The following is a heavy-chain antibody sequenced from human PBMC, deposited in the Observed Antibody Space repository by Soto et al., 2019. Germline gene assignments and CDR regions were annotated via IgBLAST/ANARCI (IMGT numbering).Heavy chain of an antibody. Sequence: SVKVSCKASGFTFTSSAFQWVRQARGQRLEWIGWIAVGSGYTNYAQRFQDRVTLTRDMSTATTYMELSRLTSEDTAIYYCAADATAWQQMVPSDYWGQGPLVTLCS. J-gene: IGHJ4*02. CDR1: GFTFTSSA. CDR2: IAVGSGYT. CDR3: AADATAWQQMVPSDY. D-gene: IGHD2-8*01. V-gene: IGHV1-58*01.